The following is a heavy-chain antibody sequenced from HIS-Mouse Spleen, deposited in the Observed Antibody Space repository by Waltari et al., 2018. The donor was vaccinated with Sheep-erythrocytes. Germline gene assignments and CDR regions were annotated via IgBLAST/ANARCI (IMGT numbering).Heavy chain of an antibody. CDR1: AFPVSNARMG. V-gene: IGHV2-26*01. CDR2: IFSNHEK. Sequence: HVTLKESGPVLVKPTETLTLTCTVSAFPVSNARMGVRWIRQPPGPTLESLAHIFSNHEKSYSTSLKSRLTISKDTSKSQVVLTLTNMDPVDTATYYCARITSYYDFWSTYNKDYFDYWGQGTLVTVSS. D-gene: IGHD3-3*01. CDR3: ARITSYYDFWSTYNKDYFDY. J-gene: IGHJ4*02.